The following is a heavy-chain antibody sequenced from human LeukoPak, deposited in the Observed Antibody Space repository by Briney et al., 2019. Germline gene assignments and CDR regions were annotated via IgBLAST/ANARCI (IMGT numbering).Heavy chain of an antibody. V-gene: IGHV3-23*01. CDR3: AKRGAYDTYLYFQH. CDR2: ISGSGGST. CDR1: GFPFSSYA. Sequence: GGSLRLSCAASGFPFSSYAMSWVRQAPGKGLEWVSAISGSGGSTYYADSVKGRFTISRDNSKNTLYLQMNSLRAEDTAVYYCAKRGAYDTYLYFQHWGQGTLVTVSP. J-gene: IGHJ1*01. D-gene: IGHD3-22*01.